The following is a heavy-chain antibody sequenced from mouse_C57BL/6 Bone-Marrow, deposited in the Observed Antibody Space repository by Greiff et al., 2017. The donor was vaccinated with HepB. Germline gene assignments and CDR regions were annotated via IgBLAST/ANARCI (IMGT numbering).Heavy chain of an antibody. CDR3: ARSGYFAY. Sequence: QVQLQQPGAELVKPGASVKLSCKASGYTFTSYWMQWVKQRPGQGLEWIGEIDPSDSYTNYNQKFKGKATLTVDTSSSTAYMQLSSLTSEDSAVYYCARSGYFAYWGQGTRVTVSA. V-gene: IGHV1-50*01. CDR2: IDPSDSYT. D-gene: IGHD2-14*01. CDR1: GYTFTSYW. J-gene: IGHJ3*01.